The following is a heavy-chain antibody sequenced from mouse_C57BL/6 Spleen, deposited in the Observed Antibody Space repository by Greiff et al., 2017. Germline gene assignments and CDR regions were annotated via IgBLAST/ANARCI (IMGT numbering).Heavy chain of an antibody. CDR2: IHPNSSST. Sequence: VQLQQPGAELVKPGASVKLSCKASGYTFTSYWMHWVKQRPGQGLEWIGMIHPNSSSTNYNEKFKSKDTLTVDKSSSTAYMQLSSLTAEDSAVYYCASEADNSNYVMTKYYWGQGASVTVSS. CDR1: GYTFTSYW. CDR3: ASEADNSNYVMTKYY. D-gene: IGHD2-5*01. J-gene: IGHJ4*01. V-gene: IGHV1-64*01.